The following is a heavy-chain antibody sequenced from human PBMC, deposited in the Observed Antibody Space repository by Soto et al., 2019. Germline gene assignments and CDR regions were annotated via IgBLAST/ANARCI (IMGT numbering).Heavy chain of an antibody. Sequence: GSLRLSCAASGFTFSSYAMSWVRQAPGKGLEWVSAISGSGGSTYSADSVKGRFTISRDNSKNTLYLQMNSLRAEDTAVYYCAKARGSSTPAPGSYWGQGTLVTVSS. CDR2: ISGSGGST. CDR1: GFTFSSYA. CDR3: AKARGSSTPAPGSY. V-gene: IGHV3-23*01. J-gene: IGHJ4*02. D-gene: IGHD2-2*01.